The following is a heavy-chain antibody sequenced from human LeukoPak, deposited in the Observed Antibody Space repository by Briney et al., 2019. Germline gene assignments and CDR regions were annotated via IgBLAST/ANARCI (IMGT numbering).Heavy chain of an antibody. Sequence: SETLSLTCAVYGGSFSGYYWSWIRQPPGKGLEWIGEINHSGSTNYNPSLKNRVTVSVDTSKSQFSLKLSSVTAADTAVYYCARHGLVAARHAFDVWGQGTMVTVSS. CDR1: GGSFSGYY. V-gene: IGHV4-34*01. J-gene: IGHJ3*01. CDR3: ARHGLVAARHAFDV. D-gene: IGHD6-6*01. CDR2: INHSGST.